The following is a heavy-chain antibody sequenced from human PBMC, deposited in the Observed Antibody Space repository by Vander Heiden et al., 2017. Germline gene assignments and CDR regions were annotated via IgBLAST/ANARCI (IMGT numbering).Heavy chain of an antibody. CDR3: ARGITNYYYDSSGYDY. V-gene: IGHV3-33*01. D-gene: IGHD3-22*01. Sequence: QVQLVESGGGVVQPGRSLRLSCAASGFTFSSYGMHWVRQAPGKGLEGVAVIWYDGSNKYYADSVKGRFTISRDNSKNTLYLQMNSLRAEETAVYYCARGITNYYYDSSGYDYWGQGTLVTVSS. CDR1: GFTFSSYG. CDR2: IWYDGSNK. J-gene: IGHJ4*02.